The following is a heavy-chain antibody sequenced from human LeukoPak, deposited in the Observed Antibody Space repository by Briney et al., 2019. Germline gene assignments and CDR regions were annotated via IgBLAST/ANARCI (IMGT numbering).Heavy chain of an antibody. CDR1: GDSISSYY. V-gene: IGHV4-59*01. CDR2: IYHSGST. J-gene: IGHJ4*02. Sequence: SETLSLTCTVSGDSISSYYWSWIRQPPGKGLEWIGYIYHSGSTNYNPSLKSRVTISADTSKDQFSLKLASVTAADTAVYYCAAGYSSTWYYFDYWGQGTLVTVSS. CDR3: AAGYSSTWYYFDY. D-gene: IGHD6-13*01.